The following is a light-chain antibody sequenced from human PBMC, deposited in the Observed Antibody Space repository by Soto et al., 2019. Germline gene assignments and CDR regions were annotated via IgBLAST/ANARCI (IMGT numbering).Light chain of an antibody. CDR1: QTISSW. J-gene: IGKJ1*01. V-gene: IGKV1-5*03. Sequence: DIQMTHSPSTLSASVGDRVTITCRASQTISSWLAWYQQKPGKAPKLLIYKTSSLDSGVPSRFSGSGSGTEFTLTISGLQADDFATYYCQQYDSYSGTFGQGTKVDIK. CDR2: KTS. CDR3: QQYDSYSGT.